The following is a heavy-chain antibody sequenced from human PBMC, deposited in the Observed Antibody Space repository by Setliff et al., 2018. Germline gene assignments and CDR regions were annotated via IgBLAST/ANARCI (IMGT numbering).Heavy chain of an antibody. CDR1: GFSLSTSGVG. J-gene: IGHJ5*02. V-gene: IGHV2-5*02. CDR3: ARHGEILENCHSNSCSRGSWFDP. CDR2: IYWDDDK. D-gene: IGHD2-2*01. Sequence: SGPTLVNPTQTLTLTCTFSGFSLSTSGVGVGWIRQPPGKALEWLALIYWDDDKRYSPSLKSRLTITKDTSKNQVVLTMTNMDPVDTAMYYCARHGEILENCHSNSCSRGSWFDPWGRGTLVTVSS.